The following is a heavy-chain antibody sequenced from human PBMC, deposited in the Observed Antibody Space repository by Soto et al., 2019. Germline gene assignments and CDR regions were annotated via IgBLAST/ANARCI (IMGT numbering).Heavy chain of an antibody. D-gene: IGHD6-6*01. V-gene: IGHV3-15*01. J-gene: IGHJ4*02. Sequence: GGSLRLSCAASGFTFSNAWMSWVRQAPGKGLEWVGRIKSKTDGWTTDYAAPVKGRFTISRDDSKNTLYLQMNSLKTEDTAVYYCTPEITPWGAALPYFDYWGQGTLVTVSS. CDR1: GFTFSNAW. CDR2: IKSKTDGWTT. CDR3: TPEITPWGAALPYFDY.